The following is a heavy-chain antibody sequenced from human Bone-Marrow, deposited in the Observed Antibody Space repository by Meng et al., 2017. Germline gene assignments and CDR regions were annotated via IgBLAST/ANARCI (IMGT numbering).Heavy chain of an antibody. D-gene: IGHD3-16*01. CDR3: VRDHLEKGAAFDV. V-gene: IGHV3-72*01. CDR2: IKNKANRYTT. J-gene: IGHJ3*01. CDR1: GFTFSSYE. Sequence: GESLKISCAASGFTFSSYEMNWVRQAPGKGLERVGRIKNKANRYTTLYAASVKGRFTISRDDSNNSLYLQMNSLGTEDTAVYYYVRDHLEKGAAFDVWGQGTMVTVSS.